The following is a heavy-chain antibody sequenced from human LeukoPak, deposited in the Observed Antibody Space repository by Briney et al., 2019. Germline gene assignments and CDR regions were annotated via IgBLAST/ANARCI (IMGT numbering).Heavy chain of an antibody. CDR2: ISGGAGKP. CDR1: GFTFSNYA. V-gene: IGHV3-23*01. CDR3: AIWGDYDVLTGYYVSDY. Sequence: GGSLRLSCAASGFTFSNYAMSWVRQAPGKGLEGVSPISGGAGKPYYQASVKGGFTISRDNSKNTVFLQMNSLRAEDTAVYYCAIWGDYDVLTGYYVSDYWGQGTLVTVSS. D-gene: IGHD3-9*01. J-gene: IGHJ4*02.